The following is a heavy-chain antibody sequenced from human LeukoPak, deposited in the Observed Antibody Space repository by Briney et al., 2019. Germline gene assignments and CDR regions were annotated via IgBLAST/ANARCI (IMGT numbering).Heavy chain of an antibody. D-gene: IGHD4-17*01. CDR2: INPSGGST. Sequence: GASVKVSCKASGYTFTSYYMHWVRQAPGQGLEWMGIINPSGGSTSYAQKFQGRVTITADKSTSTAYMELSSLRSEDTAVYYCASPMTTVTTYGYWGQGTLVTVSS. V-gene: IGHV1-46*01. J-gene: IGHJ4*02. CDR1: GYTFTSYY. CDR3: ASPMTTVTTYGY.